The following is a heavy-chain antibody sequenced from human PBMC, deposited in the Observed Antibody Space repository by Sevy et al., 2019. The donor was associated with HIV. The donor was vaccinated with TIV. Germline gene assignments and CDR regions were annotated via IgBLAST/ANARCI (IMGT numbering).Heavy chain of an antibody. V-gene: IGHV3-15*01. J-gene: IGHJ6*02. D-gene: IGHD2-8*01. Sequence: GGSLRLSCAASGFTFSNAWMSWVRQVPGRGLEWVGRIQSRTDGGTTDYAAPVKGRFTISRDDSKNTLYLQMNSLKTEDTAVYYCSTDPIIVLLVTDGMDVWGQGTTVTVSS. CDR1: GFTFSNAW. CDR3: STDPIIVLLVTDGMDV. CDR2: IQSRTDGGTT.